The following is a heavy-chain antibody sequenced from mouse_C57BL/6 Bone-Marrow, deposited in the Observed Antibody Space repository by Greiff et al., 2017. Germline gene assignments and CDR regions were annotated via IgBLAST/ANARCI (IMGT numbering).Heavy chain of an antibody. D-gene: IGHD1-1*01. Sequence: EVQLLQSGPVLVKPGASVKMSCKASGYTFTDYYMNWVKQSHGKSLEWIGVINPYNGGTSYNQKFKGKATLSVDKSSSTDYMELNSRTSEDSAVYYYARNLYGSRRYWYFDVWGTGTTVTVSS. CDR3: ARNLYGSRRYWYFDV. CDR2: INPYNGGT. CDR1: GYTFTDYY. J-gene: IGHJ1*03. V-gene: IGHV1-19*01.